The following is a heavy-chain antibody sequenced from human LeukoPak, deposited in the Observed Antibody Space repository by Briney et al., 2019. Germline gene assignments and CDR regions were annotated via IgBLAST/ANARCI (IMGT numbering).Heavy chain of an antibody. V-gene: IGHV3-48*02. CDR2: ISSSSSTI. Sequence: GGSLRLSCAASGFTFSSYSMNWVRQAPGKGLEWVSYISSSSSTIYYADSVKGRFTISRDNAKNSLYLQMNSLRDEDTAVYYCARDNRWTFDQTYYYDSSGYYDYWGQGTLVTVSS. J-gene: IGHJ4*02. D-gene: IGHD3-22*01. CDR3: ARDNRWTFDQTYYYDSSGYYDY. CDR1: GFTFSSYS.